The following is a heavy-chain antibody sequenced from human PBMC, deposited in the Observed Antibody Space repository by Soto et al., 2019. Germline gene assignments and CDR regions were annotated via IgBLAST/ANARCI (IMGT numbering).Heavy chain of an antibody. V-gene: IGHV3-43D*04. CDR1: GFTFDDYA. J-gene: IGHJ5*02. CDR3: TKAQYCSGGSCFLIES. D-gene: IGHD2-15*01. CDR2: ISKDGDWT. Sequence: EVQLVESGGVVVHPGGSLRLSCAASGFTFDDYAMHRVRQVPGKGLEWVSIISKDGDWTHYADSVKGRFTISRDNNKNSLFLQMNGLRPEDTALYYCTKAQYCSGGSCFLIESWGQGTLVTVSS.